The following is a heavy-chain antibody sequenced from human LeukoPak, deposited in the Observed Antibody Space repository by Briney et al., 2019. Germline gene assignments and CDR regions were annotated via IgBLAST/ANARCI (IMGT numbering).Heavy chain of an antibody. CDR1: GGSISSYY. J-gene: IGHJ4*02. V-gene: IGHV4-59*01. CDR3: ARGSYEQGVDY. Sequence: SETLSLTCTVSGGSISSYYWSWIRQPPGKGLEWIGYIYYSGSTNYNPSLKSRVTISVDTSKNQFSLKLSSVTAADTAVYYCARGSYEQGVDYWGQGTLVTVSS. CDR2: IYYSGST. D-gene: IGHD3-3*01.